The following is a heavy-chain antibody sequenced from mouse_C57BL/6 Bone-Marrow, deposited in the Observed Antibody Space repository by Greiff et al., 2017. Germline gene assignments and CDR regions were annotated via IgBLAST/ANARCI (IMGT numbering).Heavy chain of an antibody. D-gene: IGHD2-4*01. J-gene: IGHJ4*01. CDR1: GYTFTSYW. CDR2: IHPNSGST. V-gene: IGHV1-64*01. Sequence: QVQLQQPGAELVKPGASVKLSCKASGYTFTSYWMHWVKQRPGQGLEWIGMIHPNSGSTNYNEKFKSKATLTVDKSSSTAYMQLSSLTSEDSAVYYCARGDYVPYYDAMDYWGQGTSVTVSA. CDR3: ARGDYVPYYDAMDY.